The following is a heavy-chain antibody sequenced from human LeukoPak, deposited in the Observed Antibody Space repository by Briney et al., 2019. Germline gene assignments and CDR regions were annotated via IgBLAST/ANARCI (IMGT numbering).Heavy chain of an antibody. CDR2: IKQDGSEK. CDR1: GFTFSSYW. CDR3: AKGDGYYDSSGYPYLY. D-gene: IGHD3-22*01. J-gene: IGHJ4*02. Sequence: GGSLRLSCAASGFTFSSYWMSWVRQAPGKGLEWVANIKQDGSEKYYVDSVKGRFTISRDNSKNTLYLQMNSLRAEDTAVYYCAKGDGYYDSSGYPYLYWGQGTLVTVSS. V-gene: IGHV3-7*03.